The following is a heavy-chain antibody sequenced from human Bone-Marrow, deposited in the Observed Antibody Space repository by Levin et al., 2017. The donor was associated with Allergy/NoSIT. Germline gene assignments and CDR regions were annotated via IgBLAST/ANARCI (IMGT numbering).Heavy chain of an antibody. CDR1: GFTFSNGW. CDR3: TTGGPRVRGVTDY. D-gene: IGHD3-10*01. Sequence: GGSLRLSCAASGFTFSNGWMSWVRQAPGKGPEWLGRIKSKNEGGTTDYAAPVKGRFTISRDDSKSTLFLQMNSLKTEDTAVYYCTTGGPRVRGVTDYWGQGTLVTVSS. CDR2: IKSKNEGGTT. J-gene: IGHJ4*02. V-gene: IGHV3-15*05.